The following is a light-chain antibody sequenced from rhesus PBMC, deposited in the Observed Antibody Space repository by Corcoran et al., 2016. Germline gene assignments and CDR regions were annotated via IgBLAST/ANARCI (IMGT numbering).Light chain of an antibody. CDR1: QNIYSN. CDR3: QHYYDNPYS. CDR2: ASS. J-gene: IGKJ2*01. V-gene: IGKV1S12*01. Sequence: DIQMTQSPSALSASVGDRVTISCRASQNIYSNLAWYQQKPGKAPKLLIYASSSLQTGIPSRFSGSGSGTNVTLTISSLQTEDSAAYYCQHYYDNPYSFGQGTKVEIK.